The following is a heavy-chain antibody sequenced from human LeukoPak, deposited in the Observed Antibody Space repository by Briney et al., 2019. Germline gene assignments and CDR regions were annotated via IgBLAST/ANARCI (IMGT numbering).Heavy chain of an antibody. J-gene: IGHJ4*02. CDR2: IYYSGST. D-gene: IGHD3-10*01. CDR3: AANSADYNTLGSSYKV. V-gene: IGHV4-39*07. Sequence: KPSETLSLTCTVSGGSISSSSYYWGWIRQPPGKGLEWIGSIYYSGSTYYNPSLKSRVTISVDTSKNQFSLKLSSVTAADTAVYYCAANSADYNTLGSSYKVWGQGTLVTVSS. CDR1: GGSISSSSYY.